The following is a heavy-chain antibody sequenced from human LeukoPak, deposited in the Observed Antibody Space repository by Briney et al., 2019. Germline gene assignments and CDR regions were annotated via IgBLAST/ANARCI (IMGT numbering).Heavy chain of an antibody. V-gene: IGHV4-39*07. D-gene: IGHD1-26*01. CDR2: IYYSGST. CDR3: ARSSASIVGATLNYFDY. CDR1: GGSISSSSYY. Sequence: PSETLSLTCTVSGGSISSSSYYWGWIRQPPGKGLEWIGSIYYSGSTYYNPSLKSRVTISVDTSKNQFSLKLSSVTAADTAVYYCARSSASIVGATLNYFDYWGQGTLVTVSS. J-gene: IGHJ4*02.